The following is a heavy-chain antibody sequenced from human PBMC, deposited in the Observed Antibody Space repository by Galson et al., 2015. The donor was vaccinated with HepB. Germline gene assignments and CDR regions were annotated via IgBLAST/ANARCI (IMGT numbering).Heavy chain of an antibody. Sequence: SVKVSCKASGGTFSSYTISWVRQAPGQGLEWMGRIIPILGIANYAQKFQGRVTITADKSTSTAYMELSGLRSEDTAVYYCAGLYGYYAFDIWGQGTMVTVSS. CDR1: GGTFSSYT. J-gene: IGHJ3*02. CDR3: AGLYGYYAFDI. D-gene: IGHD5-18*01. V-gene: IGHV1-69*02. CDR2: IIPILGIA.